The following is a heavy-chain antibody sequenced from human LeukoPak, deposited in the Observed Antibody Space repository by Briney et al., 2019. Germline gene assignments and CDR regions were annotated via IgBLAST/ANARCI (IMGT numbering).Heavy chain of an antibody. D-gene: IGHD5-12*01. CDR3: AQVATDY. CDR1: GYTFTGYY. J-gene: IGHJ4*02. CDR2: INPNSGAP. Sequence: ASVKVSCKASGYTFTGYYIHWVRQAPGQGLEWMGWINPNSGAPNYAQNFQGRVTMTRDTSISTVYMELSRRRSDDTAVYYCAQVATDYWGQGTLVTVSS. V-gene: IGHV1-2*02.